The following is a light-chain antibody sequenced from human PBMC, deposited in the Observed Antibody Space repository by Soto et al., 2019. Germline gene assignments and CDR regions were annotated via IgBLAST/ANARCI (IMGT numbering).Light chain of an antibody. CDR3: QTWGTGIHV. CDR1: SGHNSYA. CDR2: LNSDGSH. V-gene: IGLV4-69*01. J-gene: IGLJ2*01. Sequence: QAVLTQSPSASASLGASVKLTCTLSSGHNSYAIAWHQQQPEKGPRYLMKLNSDGSHSKGDGIPDRFSGSSSGAERYLTISSLQSEDEADYYCQTWGTGIHVFGGGTKVTVL.